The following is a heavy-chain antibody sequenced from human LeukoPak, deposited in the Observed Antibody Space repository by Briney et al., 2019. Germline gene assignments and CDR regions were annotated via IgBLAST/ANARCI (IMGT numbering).Heavy chain of an antibody. CDR2: TYYSGTT. CDR3: ARYTSGYYTNYYFDS. V-gene: IGHV4-4*02. Sequence: GSLRLSCAASGFTFSSYAMSWVRQSPGKGLEWIGETYYSGTTNYNPSLRSRVTMSLDKSKNQFSLNLSSVTAADTAVYYCARYTSGYYTNYYFDSWGQGTLVTVSS. D-gene: IGHD3-3*01. J-gene: IGHJ4*02. CDR1: GFTFSSYAM.